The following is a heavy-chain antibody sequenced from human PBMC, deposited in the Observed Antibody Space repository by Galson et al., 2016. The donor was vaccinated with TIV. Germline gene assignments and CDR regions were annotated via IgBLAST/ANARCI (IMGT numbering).Heavy chain of an antibody. J-gene: IGHJ4*02. CDR3: AGVSDGGIRAVPVDY. D-gene: IGHD6-19*01. Sequence: SVKVSCKASGGTFISFTISWVRQAPGQGLEWMGRIIPIIDMTNYAQKFQGRITITADKSTNTAYMELSSLKSEDTAVYFCAGVSDGGIRAVPVDYWVQGTLVTVSS. V-gene: IGHV1-69*02. CDR1: GGTFISFT. CDR2: IIPIIDMT.